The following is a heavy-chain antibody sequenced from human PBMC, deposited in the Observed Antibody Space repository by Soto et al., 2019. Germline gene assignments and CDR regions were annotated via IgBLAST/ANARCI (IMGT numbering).Heavy chain of an antibody. CDR2: INPNSGGT. Sequence: GASVKVSCKASGYTFTGYYMHWVRQAPGQGLEWMGWINPNSGGTNYAQKFQGWVTMTRDTSISTAYMELSRLRSDDTAVYYCARSVLYYGSGVKGRAFDIWGQGTMVTVSS. CDR3: ARSVLYYGSGVKGRAFDI. D-gene: IGHD3-10*01. CDR1: GYTFTGYY. J-gene: IGHJ3*02. V-gene: IGHV1-2*04.